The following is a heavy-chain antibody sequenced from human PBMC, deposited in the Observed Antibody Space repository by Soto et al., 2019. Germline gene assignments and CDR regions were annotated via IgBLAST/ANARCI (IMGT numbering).Heavy chain of an antibody. D-gene: IGHD3-9*01. V-gene: IGHV1-2*04. J-gene: IGHJ6*02. CDR2: INPNSGGT. Sequence: GASVKVSCKASGYTFTGYYMHWVRQAPGQGLEWMGWINPNSGGTNYAQKFQGWVTMTRDTSISTAYMELSRLRSDDTDVYYCARGLDDILAGYSYCYYYYGMGVWGQGTTVTVSS. CDR1: GYTFTGYY. CDR3: ARGLDDILAGYSYCYYYYGMGV.